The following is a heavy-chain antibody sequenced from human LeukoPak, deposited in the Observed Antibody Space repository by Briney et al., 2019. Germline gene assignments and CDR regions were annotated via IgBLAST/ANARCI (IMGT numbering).Heavy chain of an antibody. CDR1: GFTFSSYA. CDR2: ISGSGGST. D-gene: IGHD3-3*01. CDR3: AKPDRGYDFWSGSSLISYYFDY. Sequence: GGSLRLSCAVSGFTFSSYAMSWVRQAPGKGLEWVSAISGSGGSTYYADSVKGRFTISRDNSKNTLYLQMNSLRAEDTAVYYCAKPDRGYDFWSGSSLISYYFDYWGQGTLVTVSS. J-gene: IGHJ4*02. V-gene: IGHV3-23*01.